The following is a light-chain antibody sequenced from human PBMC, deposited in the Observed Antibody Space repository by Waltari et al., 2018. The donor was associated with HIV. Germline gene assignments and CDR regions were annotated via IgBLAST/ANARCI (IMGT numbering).Light chain of an antibody. J-gene: IGKJ3*01. V-gene: IGKV1-9*01. CDR2: DAS. Sequence: DIQLTQSPSFLSASVGDRVTITCRASQGISSSLAWDQQKPGKAPKLLIYDASTLQSGVPSRFSGSGSGTEFTLTISSLQPEDFATYYCQQLNSYPRAFGPETKVDIK. CDR1: QGISSS. CDR3: QQLNSYPRA.